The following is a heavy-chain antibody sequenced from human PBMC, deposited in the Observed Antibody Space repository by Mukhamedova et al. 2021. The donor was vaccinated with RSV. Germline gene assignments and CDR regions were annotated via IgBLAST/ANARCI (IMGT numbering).Heavy chain of an antibody. J-gene: IGHJ6*03. D-gene: IGHD3-16*01. CDR2: TSHDGSNK. Sequence: SNYAIHWVRQAPGKGLEWVAVTSHDGSNKYYPDSVKGRFTISRDNSKNTLYLQMNSLRAEDPAVYYCAKDWTIWGAYYYYMDVW. CDR1: SNYA. V-gene: IGHV3-30*18. CDR3: AKDWTIWGAYYYYMDV.